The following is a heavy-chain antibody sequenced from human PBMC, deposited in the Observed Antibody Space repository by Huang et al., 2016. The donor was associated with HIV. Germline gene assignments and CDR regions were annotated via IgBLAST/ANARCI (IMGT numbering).Heavy chain of an antibody. D-gene: IGHD2-15*01. J-gene: IGHJ4*02. CDR2: SNPRSGVT. CDR3: ARTPYSGSHPDY. V-gene: IGHV1-2*02. CDR1: GCTFTDYF. Sequence: QVQLVQSGAEVKKPGASVKVSCRTSGCTFTDYFVHWVRQAPGQGLQWMGSSNPRSGVTNYAQKFQGRVTMNRDTSIRTVYMELNRLRSDDTALYYCARTPYSGSHPDYWGQGTLVTVSS.